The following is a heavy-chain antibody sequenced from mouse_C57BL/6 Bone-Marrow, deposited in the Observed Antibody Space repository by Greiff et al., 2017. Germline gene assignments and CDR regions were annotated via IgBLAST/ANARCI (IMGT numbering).Heavy chain of an antibody. D-gene: IGHD1-1*01. J-gene: IGHJ4*01. CDR1: GYTFTTYP. V-gene: IGHV1-47*01. CDR3: STPITTNYSMDY. Sequence: QVQLQQSGAELVKPGASVKMSCKASGYTFTTYPIEWMKQNHGKSLEWIGNFHPYNDDTKYNEQFKGKATLTVDKSSSPVYLELNRLTSDDSAVYYCSTPITTNYSMDYWGQGTSVTGSS. CDR2: FHPYNDDT.